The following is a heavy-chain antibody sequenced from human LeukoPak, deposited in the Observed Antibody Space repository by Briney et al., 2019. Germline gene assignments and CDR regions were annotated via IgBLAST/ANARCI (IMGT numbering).Heavy chain of an antibody. D-gene: IGHD2-21*01. Sequence: ASVKVSCKASGYTFTGYYMHWVRQAPGQGLERMGWINPNSGGTNYAQKFQGRVTMTRDTSISTAYMELSRLRSDDTAVYYCARGWQLGGDLGDAFDIWGQGTMVTVSS. CDR1: GYTFTGYY. J-gene: IGHJ3*02. CDR3: ARGWQLGGDLGDAFDI. V-gene: IGHV1-2*02. CDR2: INPNSGGT.